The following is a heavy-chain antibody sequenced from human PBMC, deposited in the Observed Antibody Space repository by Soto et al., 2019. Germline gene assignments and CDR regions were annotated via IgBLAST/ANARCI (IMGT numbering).Heavy chain of an antibody. J-gene: IGHJ4*02. V-gene: IGHV1-18*01. Sequence: QVQLVQSGAEVKKPGASVKVSCKASGYTFTSYGISWVRQAPGQGLEWMGWISAYSGSTNYAQKLQGRVTMTTDTSTSTAYMELRILRSDDTAVSYCARSIAAAVDFDYWGQGTLVTVSS. CDR1: GYTFTSYG. CDR3: ARSIAAAVDFDY. D-gene: IGHD6-13*01. CDR2: ISAYSGST.